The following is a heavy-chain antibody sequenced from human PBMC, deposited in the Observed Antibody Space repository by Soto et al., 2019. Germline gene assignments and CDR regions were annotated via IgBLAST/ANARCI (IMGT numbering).Heavy chain of an antibody. CDR3: ARVPTLEMATIRHYYGMDV. J-gene: IGHJ6*02. CDR1: GYTFTGYY. CDR2: INPNSGGT. Sequence: GASVKVSCKASGYTFTGYYMHWVRQAPGQGLEWMGWINPNSGGTNYAQKFQGRVTMTRDTSISTAYMELSRLRSDDTAVYYCARVPTLEMATIRHYYGMDVWGQGTTVTVS. D-gene: IGHD5-12*01. V-gene: IGHV1-2*02.